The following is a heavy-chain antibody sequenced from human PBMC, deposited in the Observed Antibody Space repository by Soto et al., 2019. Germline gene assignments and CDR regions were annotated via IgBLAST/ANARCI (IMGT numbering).Heavy chain of an antibody. D-gene: IGHD6-19*01. CDR2: INHSGST. CDR3: ARIDGSGWVSGPNYYYYYGMDV. V-gene: IGHV4-34*01. CDR1: GGSFSGYY. Sequence: SETLSLTCAVYGGSFSGYYWSWIRQPPGKGLEWIGEINHSGSTNYNPSLKSRVTISVDTSKNQFSLKLSSVTAADTAVYYCARIDGSGWVSGPNYYYYYGMDVWGQGTTVTVSS. J-gene: IGHJ6*02.